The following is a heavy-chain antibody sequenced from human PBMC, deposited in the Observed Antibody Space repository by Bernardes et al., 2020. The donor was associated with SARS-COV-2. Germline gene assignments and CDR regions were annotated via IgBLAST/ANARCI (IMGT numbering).Heavy chain of an antibody. Sequence: GGSLRLSCAASGFTFSGYEINWVRQAPGKGLEWVSYISSSGSSMYYADSVKGRFTISRDNAKNSLYLQINSLRAEDTAVYYCASLIPGGSMDVWGQGTTVTVSS. CDR1: GFTFSGYE. V-gene: IGHV3-48*03. D-gene: IGHD1-26*01. J-gene: IGHJ6*02. CDR2: ISSSGSSM. CDR3: ASLIPGGSMDV.